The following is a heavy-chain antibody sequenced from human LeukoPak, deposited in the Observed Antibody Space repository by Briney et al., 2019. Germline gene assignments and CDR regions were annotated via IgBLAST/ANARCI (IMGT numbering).Heavy chain of an antibody. J-gene: IGHJ4*02. CDR1: GGSFSGYY. D-gene: IGHD4-17*01. Sequence: PSETLSLTCAVYGGSFSGYYWSWIRHPPGKGLEWIGEINHSGSTNYNPSLKTRVPIPVATPKNHFSLKLSSVTAADTAVYYCARAYGDADYWGQGNLVTVSS. V-gene: IGHV4-34*01. CDR2: INHSGST. CDR3: ARAYGDADY.